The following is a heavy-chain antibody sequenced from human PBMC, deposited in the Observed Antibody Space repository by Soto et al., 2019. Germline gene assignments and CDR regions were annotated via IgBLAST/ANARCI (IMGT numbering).Heavy chain of an antibody. V-gene: IGHV3-30-3*01. D-gene: IGHD6-19*01. J-gene: IGHJ3*02. CDR2: ISYDGSNK. CDR1: GFTFSSYA. CDR3: ARDPSIAVAGDAFDI. Sequence: QVQLVESGGGVVQPGRSLRLSCAASGFTFSSYAMHWVRQAPGKGLERVAVISYDGSNKYYADSVKGRFTISRDNSKNPLYLQMNSLRSENTAVYYCARDPSIAVAGDAFDIWGQGTMVTVSS.